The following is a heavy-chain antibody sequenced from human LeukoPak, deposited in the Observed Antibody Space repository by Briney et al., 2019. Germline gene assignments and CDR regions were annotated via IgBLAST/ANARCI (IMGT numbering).Heavy chain of an antibody. D-gene: IGHD4-17*01. CDR2: ISSSSSTI. V-gene: IGHV3-48*02. CDR3: AKDRGEYDYGDYIFDY. CDR1: GFTFSSYS. Sequence: GGSLRLSCAASGFTFSSYSMNWVRQAPGKGLEWVSYISSSSSTIYYTDSVKGRFTISRDNAKNSLYLQMNSLRDEDTAVYYCAKDRGEYDYGDYIFDYWGQGTLVTVSS. J-gene: IGHJ4*02.